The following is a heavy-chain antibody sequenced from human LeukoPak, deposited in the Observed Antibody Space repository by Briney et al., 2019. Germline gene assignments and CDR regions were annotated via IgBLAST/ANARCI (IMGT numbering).Heavy chain of an antibody. D-gene: IGHD3-16*01. V-gene: IGHV1-46*01. Sequence: ASVKVSCKASGYTFTSYYMHWVRQAPGQGLEWMGIINPSGGSTSYAQKFQGRVTMTRDTSTSTVYMELSSLRSEDTAVYYCARAPYDYDYVWGSYFPGYWGQGTLVTVSS. J-gene: IGHJ4*02. CDR2: INPSGGST. CDR3: ARAPYDYDYVWGSYFPGY. CDR1: GYTFTSYY.